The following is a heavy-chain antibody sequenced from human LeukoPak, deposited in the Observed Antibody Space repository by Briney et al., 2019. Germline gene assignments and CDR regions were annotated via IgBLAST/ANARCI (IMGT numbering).Heavy chain of an antibody. J-gene: IGHJ4*02. D-gene: IGHD5-24*01. CDR1: GFSVTNNY. CDR2: FYAGGAT. Sequence: PGGSLRLSCAVSGFSVTNNYMSWVRQAPGKGLEWVSVFYAGGATYYADSVKGRFTISRDNSENTLYLQMKNLRAEDTAVYYCARGDGYNLFDYWGQGTLVTVSS. V-gene: IGHV3-53*01. CDR3: ARGDGYNLFDY.